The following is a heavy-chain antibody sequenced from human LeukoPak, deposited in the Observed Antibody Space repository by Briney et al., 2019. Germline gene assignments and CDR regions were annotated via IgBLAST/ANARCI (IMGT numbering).Heavy chain of an antibody. CDR3: ARHRTVPRGCYEFDY. D-gene: IGHD2-15*01. Sequence: PSETLSLTCTVSGGSISSGSYYWGWIRQPPGQGLEWIATIYYSGTTYYNPSLKSRLTISVDTSKNQFSLKVTSVTAADTAMYYCARHRTVPRGCYEFDYWGQGTLVTVSS. CDR2: IYYSGTT. CDR1: GGSISSGSYY. J-gene: IGHJ4*02. V-gene: IGHV4-39*01.